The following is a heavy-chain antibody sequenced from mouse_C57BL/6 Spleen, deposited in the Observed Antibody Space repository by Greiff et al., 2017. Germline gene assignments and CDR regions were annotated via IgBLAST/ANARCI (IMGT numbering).Heavy chain of an antibody. J-gene: IGHJ4*01. CDR1: GYTFTSYW. Sequence: QVQLQQPGAELVKPGASVKMPCKASGYTFTSYWITWVKQRPGQGLEWIGDIYPGSGSTNYNEKFKSKATLTVDTSSSTAYMQLSSLTSEDSAVYYCVRWPYGKGGMNYYAIDYWGQGTSVTVSA. V-gene: IGHV1-55*01. CDR2: IYPGSGST. CDR3: VRWPYGKGGMNYYAIDY. D-gene: IGHD2-1*01.